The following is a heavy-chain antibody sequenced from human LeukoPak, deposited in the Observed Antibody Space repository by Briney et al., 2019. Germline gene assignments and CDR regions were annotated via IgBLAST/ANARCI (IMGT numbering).Heavy chain of an antibody. CDR2: IYTSGST. D-gene: IGHD2-2*02. CDR1: GGSISSSSHY. J-gene: IGHJ5*02. CDR3: ARALGYCSSTSCYRGSDWFDP. Sequence: PSETLSLTCTVSGGSISSSSHYWGWIRQPPGKGLEWIGRIYTSGSTNYNPSLKSRVTISVDTSKNQFSLKLSSVTAADTAVYYCARALGYCSSTSCYRGSDWFDPWGQGTLVTVSS. V-gene: IGHV4-61*02.